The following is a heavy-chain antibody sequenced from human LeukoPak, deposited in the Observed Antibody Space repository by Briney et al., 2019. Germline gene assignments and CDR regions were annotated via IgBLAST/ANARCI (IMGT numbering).Heavy chain of an antibody. Sequence: GGSLRLSCAASGFTFTDAWMNWVRQAPGKGLEWVGRIRNKADGGTTDYAAPVKGRFTISRDNSKNTLYLQMNSLRAEDTAVYYCARDRNVRGSYYFDYWGQGTLVTVSS. D-gene: IGHD1-26*01. J-gene: IGHJ4*02. CDR1: GFTFTDAW. CDR2: IRNKADGGTT. CDR3: ARDRNVRGSYYFDY. V-gene: IGHV3-15*07.